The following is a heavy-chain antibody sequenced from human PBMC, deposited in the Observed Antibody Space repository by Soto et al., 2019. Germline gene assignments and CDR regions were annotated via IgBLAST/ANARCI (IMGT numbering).Heavy chain of an antibody. D-gene: IGHD2-15*01. Sequence: QVQLVQSGAEVKKPGASVKVSCKASGYIFTAYSMHWVRQAPGQGLEWMGVVNPSGGSTNYAQKFQGRITMTRGTSTSTVYMDLSSLTSEDTAVYYCAREENCSDGICYSEYFQRWGQGTLVTVSS. CDR3: AREENCSDGICYSEYFQR. CDR1: GYIFTAYS. V-gene: IGHV1-46*01. J-gene: IGHJ1*01. CDR2: VNPSGGST.